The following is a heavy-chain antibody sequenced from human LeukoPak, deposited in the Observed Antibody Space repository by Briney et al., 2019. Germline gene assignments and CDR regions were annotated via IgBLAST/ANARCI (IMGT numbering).Heavy chain of an antibody. CDR2: ISYDGSNK. J-gene: IGHJ4*02. D-gene: IGHD6-6*01. CDR1: GFTFSIYS. V-gene: IGHV3-30*03. CDR3: ARGPLAYSSSSGYY. Sequence: PGGSLRLSCAASGFTFSIYSMNWVRQAPGKGLEWVAVISYDGSNKYYADSVKGRFTISRDNFKNTVYLQMNSLRAEDTAVYYCARGPLAYSSSSGYYWGQGTLVTVSS.